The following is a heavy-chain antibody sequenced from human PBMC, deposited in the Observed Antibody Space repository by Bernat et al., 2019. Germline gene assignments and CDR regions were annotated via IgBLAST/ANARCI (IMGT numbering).Heavy chain of an antibody. V-gene: IGHV1-3*01. Sequence: QVQLVQSASEVKNPGASVNISCKALRYSFISYGIHWLRQAPGQRLEWMGWIDPATGKTKFSQKFQGRVTITMYTSASTVYLGLSSLRSQDTAIYYCARAYGCASYSYYYDLDVWGQGTTVTVSS. D-gene: IGHD2-21*01. CDR3: ARAYGCASYSYYYDLDV. CDR2: IDPATGKT. CDR1: RYSFISYG. J-gene: IGHJ6*02.